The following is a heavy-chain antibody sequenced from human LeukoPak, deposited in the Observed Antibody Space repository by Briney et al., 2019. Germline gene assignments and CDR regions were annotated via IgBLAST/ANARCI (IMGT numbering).Heavy chain of an antibody. J-gene: IGHJ4*02. CDR2: IKENGNEQ. D-gene: IGHD2-2*01. CDR3: VSFYETY. Sequence: PGGSLRLSCTSSGFTFSSYWMGWVRQAPGKGPEWVAHIKENGNEQYYADSVKGRFTISRDNAKKSLCLQMNNLRAEDTAVYYCVSFYETYWGRGTLVTVSS. V-gene: IGHV3-7*01. CDR1: GFTFSSYW.